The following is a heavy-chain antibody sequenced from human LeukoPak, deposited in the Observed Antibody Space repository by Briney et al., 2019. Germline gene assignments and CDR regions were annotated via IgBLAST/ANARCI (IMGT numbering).Heavy chain of an antibody. CDR3: ARQYFDWLLQSGGPVHMFDP. J-gene: IGHJ5*02. CDR1: GGSFSGYY. Sequence: SETLSLTCAVYGGSFSGYYWSWIRQPPGKGLEWIGEINHSGSTNYNPSLKSRVTISVDTSKNQFSLKLSSVTAADTAVYYCARQYFDWLLQSGGPVHMFDPWGQGTLVTVSS. D-gene: IGHD3-9*01. V-gene: IGHV4-34*01. CDR2: INHSGST.